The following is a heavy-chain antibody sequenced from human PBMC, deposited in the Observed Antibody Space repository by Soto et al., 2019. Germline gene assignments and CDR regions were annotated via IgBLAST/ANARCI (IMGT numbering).Heavy chain of an antibody. CDR1: GFTFSSYG. Sequence: GGSLRRSWAASGFTFSSYGMSWVRQAPGKGLEWVSAISGSGGSTYYADSVKGRFTISRDNSKNTLYLQMNSLRAEDTAVYYCAKAYYYDSSGYFDYWGQGTLVTVSS. J-gene: IGHJ4*02. D-gene: IGHD3-22*01. CDR2: ISGSGGST. V-gene: IGHV3-23*01. CDR3: AKAYYYDSSGYFDY.